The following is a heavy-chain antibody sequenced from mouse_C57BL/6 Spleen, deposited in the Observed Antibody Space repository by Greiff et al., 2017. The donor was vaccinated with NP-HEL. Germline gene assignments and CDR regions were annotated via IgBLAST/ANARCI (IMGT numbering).Heavy chain of an antibody. D-gene: IGHD1-1*01. CDR1: GFTFSSYA. V-gene: IGHV5-4*01. Sequence: EVMLVESGGGLVKPGGSLKLSCAASGFTFSSYAMSWVRQTPEKRLEWVATISDGGSYTYYPDNVKGRFTISRDNAKNNLYLQMSHLKSEDTAMYYCAREGFITTVVSYWYFDVWGTGTTVTVSS. CDR3: AREGFITTVVSYWYFDV. CDR2: ISDGGSYT. J-gene: IGHJ1*03.